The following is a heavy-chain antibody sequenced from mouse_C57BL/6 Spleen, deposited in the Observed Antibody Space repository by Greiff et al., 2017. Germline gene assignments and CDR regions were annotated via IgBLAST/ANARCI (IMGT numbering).Heavy chain of an antibody. J-gene: IGHJ1*03. CDR1: GYAFSSSW. Sequence: QVQLQQSGPELVKPGASVKISCKASGYAFSSSWMNWVKQRPGKGLVWFGRIYHGDGDTTYNGKFKGKATLTADKTFSTAYMQLHSLTSEDSAVHCCARSHYYGSSNGGYFDVWGTGTTVTVAS. D-gene: IGHD1-1*01. V-gene: IGHV1-82*01. CDR2: IYHGDGDT. CDR3: ARSHYYGSSNGGYFDV.